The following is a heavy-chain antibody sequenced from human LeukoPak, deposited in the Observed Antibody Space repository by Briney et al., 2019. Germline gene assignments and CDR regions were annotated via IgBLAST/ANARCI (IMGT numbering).Heavy chain of an antibody. V-gene: IGHV3-30-3*01. D-gene: IGHD1-14*01. Sequence: PGTSLRLSCVASGFTFSRYAIHWVRQAPGKGLEWVAVISDDGTFTLYGDSVRGRFTVSRDSSKNTLYLQMNSLRPDDTAVYYCARDPYRDAPDYFDYWGQGTLVTVSS. CDR1: GFTFSRYA. J-gene: IGHJ4*02. CDR3: ARDPYRDAPDYFDY. CDR2: ISDDGTFT.